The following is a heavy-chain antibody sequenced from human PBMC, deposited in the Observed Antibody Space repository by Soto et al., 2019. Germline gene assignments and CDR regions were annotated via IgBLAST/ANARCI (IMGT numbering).Heavy chain of an antibody. Sequence: GASVKVSCKVSGYTLTELSMHWVRQAPGKGLEWMRGFDPEGGEAIYAQKWHGRVTVAEDTXTGTAYMELRGLKSDDTAVHYCATPRPLRGAMITNINFDFWGQGTMVTVSS. V-gene: IGHV1-24*01. CDR1: GYTLTELS. D-gene: IGHD3-10*01. CDR2: FDPEGGEA. J-gene: IGHJ4*02. CDR3: ATPRPLRGAMITNINFDF.